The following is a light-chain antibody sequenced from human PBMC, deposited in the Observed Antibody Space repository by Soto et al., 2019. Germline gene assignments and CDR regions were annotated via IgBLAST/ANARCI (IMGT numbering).Light chain of an antibody. CDR2: DAS. J-gene: IGKJ4*01. V-gene: IGKV3-11*01. CDR3: QQRSNWPAST. Sequence: EIVLTQSPATLSLSPGERATLSCGASQSVSSYLAWYQQKPGQAPRLLIYDASNRATGIPARFSGSGSGTDFTLTISSLEPEDFAVYYCQQRSNWPASTFGGGTKVEIK. CDR1: QSVSSY.